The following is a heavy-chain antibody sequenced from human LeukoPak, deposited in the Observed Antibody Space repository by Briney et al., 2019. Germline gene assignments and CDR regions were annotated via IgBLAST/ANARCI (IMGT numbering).Heavy chain of an antibody. V-gene: IGHV1-2*02. D-gene: IGHD2-2*01. Sequence: ASVKVSCKASGYTFTGYYMHWVRQAPGQGLEWMGWINPNSGGTNYAQKFQGRVTMTRDTSISTAYMELSRLRSDDTAVYYCARGVVVVPAASSPYYYYYYMDVWGKGTTVTISS. J-gene: IGHJ6*03. CDR1: GYTFTGYY. CDR2: INPNSGGT. CDR3: ARGVVVVPAASSPYYYYYYMDV.